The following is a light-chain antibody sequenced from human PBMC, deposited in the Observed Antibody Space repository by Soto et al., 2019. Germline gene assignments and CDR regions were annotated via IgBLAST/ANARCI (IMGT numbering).Light chain of an antibody. Sequence: EIVLTQSPGTLSLSPGERATLSCRASQSVSSSYLAWYQQKPGQAPRLLIYGASSRATGIPDRFSGSGSGTDFTLTISRLEPEDFAVYYCQHHGAFGQGTRWIS. CDR3: QHHGA. CDR1: QSVSSSY. CDR2: GAS. V-gene: IGKV3-20*01. J-gene: IGKJ1*01.